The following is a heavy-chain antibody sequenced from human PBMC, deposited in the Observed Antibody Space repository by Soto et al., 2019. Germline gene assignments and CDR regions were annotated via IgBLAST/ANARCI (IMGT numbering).Heavy chain of an antibody. CDR2: IRNNANSSAT. Sequence: EVQLVESGGVLVQPGGSLKLSCAASGFTFSDSTMHWFRQASGKGLEWVGRIRNNANSSATAYAASVKGRFTVSRDDSKNTAYLPMNGLKTEDSALAYCTISFVGETAIAASWGQGTLVTVSS. CDR1: GFTFSDST. D-gene: IGHD2-21*02. V-gene: IGHV3-73*02. J-gene: IGHJ5*02. CDR3: TISFVGETAIAAS.